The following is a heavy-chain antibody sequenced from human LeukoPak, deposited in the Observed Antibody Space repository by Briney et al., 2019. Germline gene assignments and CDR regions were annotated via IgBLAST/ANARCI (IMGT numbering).Heavy chain of an antibody. CDR3: AKLRWDSSGYYLDY. CDR1: GFTFSSYA. D-gene: IGHD3-22*01. J-gene: IGHJ4*02. V-gene: IGHV3-23*01. Sequence: GGSLRLSCAASGFTFSSYAMTWVRQAPGKGLEWVSAISGSGGSTYYADSVKGRFTISRDNSKNTLYLQMNSLRAEDTAVYYCAKLRWDSSGYYLDYWGQGTLVTVSS. CDR2: ISGSGGST.